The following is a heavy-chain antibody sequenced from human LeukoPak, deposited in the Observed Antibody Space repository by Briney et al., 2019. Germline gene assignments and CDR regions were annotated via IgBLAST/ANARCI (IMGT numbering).Heavy chain of an antibody. CDR1: GFTFSTYC. CDR2: ICPDGTVT. J-gene: IGHJ4*02. V-gene: IGHV3-74*01. Sequence: GGSLRLSCAASGFTFSTYCMHWVRQAPGKGPMWVSRICPDGTVTNYADSVKARFVISRDNARSTVYLQMNSLRVEDTAVYYCVRDFRSADYWGQGTLVTVPS. CDR3: VRDFRSADY.